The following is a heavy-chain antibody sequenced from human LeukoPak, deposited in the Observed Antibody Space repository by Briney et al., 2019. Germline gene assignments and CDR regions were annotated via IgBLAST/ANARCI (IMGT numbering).Heavy chain of an antibody. V-gene: IGHV3-7*01. J-gene: IGHJ4*02. CDR2: IKKDGSEK. D-gene: IGHD5-18*01. Sequence: GGSLRLSCAASGFTFSNYWMNWVRQTPGKGLEWVAIIKKDGSEKYYVDSVRGRFTISRDNAKNSLYLRMNSLRDEDTAVYYCARDGSRGYSYGYSDSWGQGTLVTVSS. CDR3: ARDGSRGYSYGYSDS. CDR1: GFTFSNYW.